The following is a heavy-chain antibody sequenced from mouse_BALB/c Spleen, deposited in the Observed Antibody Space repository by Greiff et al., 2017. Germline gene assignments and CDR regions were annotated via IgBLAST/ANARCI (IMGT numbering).Heavy chain of an antibody. D-gene: IGHD3-3*01. Sequence: VNVVESGAELVRPGASVKMSCKASGYTFTSYTMHWVKQRPGQGLEWIGYINPSSGYTNYNQKFKDKATLTADKSSSTAYMQLSSLTSGDSAVYYCAREGTKFDYWGQGTTLTVSS. V-gene: IGHV1-4*01. CDR3: AREGTKFDY. CDR1: GYTFTSYT. J-gene: IGHJ2*01. CDR2: INPSSGYT.